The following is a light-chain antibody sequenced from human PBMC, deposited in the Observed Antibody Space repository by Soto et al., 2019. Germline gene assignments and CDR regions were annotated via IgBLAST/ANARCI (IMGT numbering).Light chain of an antibody. CDR1: SSDVGGYNY. V-gene: IGLV2-14*03. CDR3: SSYTGSSTLLV. J-gene: IGLJ2*01. CDR2: DVN. Sequence: QSALTQPAPVSGSPGQSITISCTGTSSDVGGYNYVSWYQHHPGKAPKLKIYDVNNRPSGVSNRFSGSMSGNTASLTISGLQAEDEADYYCSSYTGSSTLLVFGGGTKLTVL.